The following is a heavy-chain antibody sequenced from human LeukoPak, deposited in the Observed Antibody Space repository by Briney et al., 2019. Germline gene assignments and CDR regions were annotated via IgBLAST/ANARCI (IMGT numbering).Heavy chain of an antibody. CDR3: ARGLEDSYGFAYYYYMDV. D-gene: IGHD5-18*01. J-gene: IGHJ6*03. Sequence: SETLSLTCTVSGGSISSYYWSWIRQPPGRGLEGIGYIYYSGSTNYNPSLKSRVTISVDTSKNQFSLKLSSVTAADTAVYYCARGLEDSYGFAYYYYMDVWGKGTTVTVSS. CDR2: IYYSGST. CDR1: GGSISSYY. V-gene: IGHV4-59*01.